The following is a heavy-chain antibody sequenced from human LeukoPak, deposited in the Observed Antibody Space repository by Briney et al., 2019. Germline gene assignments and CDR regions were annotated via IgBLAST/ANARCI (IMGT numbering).Heavy chain of an antibody. J-gene: IGHJ3*01. D-gene: IGHD1-26*01. CDR2: ISGDTTYI. CDR3: ARRGTDASFTFFDV. Sequence: GGSLRLSCAASGFTFSSYTMHWVRQIPGERPEWVSSISGDTTYIYYADSIKGRFTISRDNTNTSLFLQMNSLRAEDTATYFCARRGTDASFTFFDVWGQGTVVTVSS. V-gene: IGHV3-21*01. CDR1: GFTFSSYT.